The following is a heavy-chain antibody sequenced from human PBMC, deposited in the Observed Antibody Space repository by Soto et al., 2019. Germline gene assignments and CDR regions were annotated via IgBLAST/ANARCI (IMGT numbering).Heavy chain of an antibody. D-gene: IGHD5-18*01. Sequence: PGESLKISCKGSGYSFTSYWIGWVRQMPVKGLEWMGIIYPGDSDTRYSPSFQGQVTISADKSISTAYLQWSSLKASDTAMYYCARLIAEYSYGLYYYYGMDVWRQGTTVNVSS. CDR1: GYSFTSYW. V-gene: IGHV5-51*01. CDR3: ARLIAEYSYGLYYYYGMDV. CDR2: IYPGDSDT. J-gene: IGHJ6*02.